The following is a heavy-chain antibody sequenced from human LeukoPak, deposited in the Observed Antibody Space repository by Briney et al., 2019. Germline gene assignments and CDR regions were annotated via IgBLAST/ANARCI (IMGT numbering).Heavy chain of an antibody. D-gene: IGHD2-2*02. CDR3: ARAGYCSSTSCYRYWFDP. CDR2: INHSGST. CDR1: GGSFSGYY. J-gene: IGHJ5*02. V-gene: IGHV4-34*01. Sequence: SETLFLTCAVYGGSFSGYYWSWIRQPPGKGLEWIGEINHSGSTNYNPSLKSRVTISVDTSKNQFSLKLSSVTAADTAVYYCARAGYCSSTSCYRYWFDPWGQGTLVTVSS.